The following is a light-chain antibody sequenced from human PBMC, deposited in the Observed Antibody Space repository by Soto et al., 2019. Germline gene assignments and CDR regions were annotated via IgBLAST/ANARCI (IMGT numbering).Light chain of an antibody. V-gene: IGLV2-8*01. CDR1: SSDVDDNNY. CDR2: EVS. CDR3: SSYAGSNNTHV. J-gene: IGLJ1*01. Sequence: QSVLTQPPSASGSPGQSVTISCTGTSSDVDDNNYVSWYQQHPGKAPKLMIYEVSKRPSGVPDRFSGSKSGNTASLTVSGLQAEDEADYYCSSYAGSNNTHVFGTGTKLTVL.